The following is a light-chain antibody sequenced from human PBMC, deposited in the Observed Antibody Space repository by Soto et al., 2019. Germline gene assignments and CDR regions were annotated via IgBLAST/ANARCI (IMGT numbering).Light chain of an antibody. CDR1: STNIGTKG. J-gene: IGLJ2*01. CDR2: YDD. CDR3: AAWDDSLNGSVV. Sequence: QSVLTQPPSVSAAPRQRVTISCSGSSTNIGTKGVNWYQQHPGKAPKLLIYYDDLLASGVSDRFSGSKSGTSASLVISGLQSEDEAYYYCAAWDDSLNGSVVFGGGTKVTVL. V-gene: IGLV1-36*01.